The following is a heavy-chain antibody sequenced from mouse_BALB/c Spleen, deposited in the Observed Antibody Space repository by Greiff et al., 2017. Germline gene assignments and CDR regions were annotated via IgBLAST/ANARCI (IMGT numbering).Heavy chain of an antibody. Sequence: QVQLQQPGAELVKPGASVKMSCKASGYTFTSYWMHWVKQRPGQGLEWIGVIDPSDSYTSYNQKFKGKATLTVDTSSSTAYMQLSSLTSEDSAVYYCTRSDYYGSSPFAYWGQGTLVTVSA. J-gene: IGHJ3*01. V-gene: IGHV1S127*01. D-gene: IGHD1-1*01. CDR3: TRSDYYGSSPFAY. CDR1: GYTFTSYW. CDR2: IDPSDSYT.